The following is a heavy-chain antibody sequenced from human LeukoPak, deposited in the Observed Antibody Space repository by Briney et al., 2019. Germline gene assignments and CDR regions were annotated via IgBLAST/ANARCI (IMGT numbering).Heavy chain of an antibody. CDR2: VNRDGSET. Sequence: GGSLRLSCAASGFTFSNYAMTWVRQVPGRGPEWVANVNRDGSETYYLDSVKGRFTISKDNAKNSLYLQMNSLRAEDTALYHCARNNGMDVWGQGTTVIVSS. CDR3: ARNNGMDV. CDR1: GFTFSNYA. V-gene: IGHV3-7*03. J-gene: IGHJ6*02.